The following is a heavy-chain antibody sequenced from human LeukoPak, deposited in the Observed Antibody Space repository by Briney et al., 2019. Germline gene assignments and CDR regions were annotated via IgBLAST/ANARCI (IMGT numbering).Heavy chain of an antibody. CDR3: ARKDYYGSGSFLRRFDP. V-gene: IGHV4-34*01. D-gene: IGHD3-10*01. CDR1: GGSISSYY. J-gene: IGHJ5*02. CDR2: INHSGST. Sequence: SETLSLTCTVSGGSISSYYWSWIRQPPGKGLEWIGEINHSGSTNYNPSLKSRVTISVDTSKNQFSLKLSSVTAADTAVYYCARKDYYGSGSFLRRFDPWGQGTLVTVSS.